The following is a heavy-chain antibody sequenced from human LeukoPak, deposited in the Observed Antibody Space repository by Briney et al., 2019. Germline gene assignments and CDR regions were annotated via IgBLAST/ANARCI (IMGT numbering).Heavy chain of an antibody. D-gene: IGHD3-22*01. CDR3: ARDLRYDSSGYPY. J-gene: IGHJ4*02. CDR2: INPNSGGT. Sequence: VASVKVSCKASGYTFTGYYMHWVRQAPGQGLEWMGRINPNSGGTNYAQKFQGRVTITRGTSISTAYMELSRLRSDDTAVYYCARDLRYDSSGYPYWGQGTLVTVSS. CDR1: GYTFTGYY. V-gene: IGHV1-2*06.